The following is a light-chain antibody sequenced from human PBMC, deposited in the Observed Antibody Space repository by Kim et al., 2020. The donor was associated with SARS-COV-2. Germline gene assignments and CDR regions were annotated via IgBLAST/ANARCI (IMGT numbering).Light chain of an antibody. CDR3: QQRSNWPRT. Sequence: EIVLTQSPATLSLSPGERATLSCRASQSVSSNLAWYRQKPGQAPRLLIYEASIRATGIPARFSGSGSGTDFTLTISSLEPEDFAVYYCQQRSNWPRTFGQGTKVDIK. CDR2: EAS. V-gene: IGKV3-11*01. J-gene: IGKJ1*01. CDR1: QSVSSN.